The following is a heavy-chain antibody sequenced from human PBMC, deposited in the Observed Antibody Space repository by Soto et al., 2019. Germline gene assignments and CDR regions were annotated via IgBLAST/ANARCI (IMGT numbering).Heavy chain of an antibody. V-gene: IGHV3-43*01. CDR3: AKDIGVTPWSWFDP. J-gene: IGHJ5*02. CDR2: ISWDGGST. D-gene: IGHD3-16*01. CDR1: GFTFDDYT. Sequence: PGGSLRLSCAASGFTFDDYTMHWVRQAPGKGLEWVSLISWDGGSTYYADSVKGRLTISRDNSKNSLYLQMNSLRTEDTALYYCAKDIGVTPWSWFDPWGQGTLVTVSS.